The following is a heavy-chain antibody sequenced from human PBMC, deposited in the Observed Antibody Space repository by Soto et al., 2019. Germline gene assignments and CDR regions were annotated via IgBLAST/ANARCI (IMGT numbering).Heavy chain of an antibody. CDR2: ISGSGNIT. CDR1: GGSISSSSYY. J-gene: IGHJ4*02. D-gene: IGHD5-18*01. V-gene: IGHV3-23*01. CDR3: ARDWGVDTAMAYYFDD. Sequence: ETLSLTCTVSGGSISSSSYYWGWIRQPPGKGLEWVSVISGSGNITYYADSVKGRFTISRDISKNTLYLQMNSLRAEDTAVYYCARDWGVDTAMAYYFDDWAQGTLVTVSS.